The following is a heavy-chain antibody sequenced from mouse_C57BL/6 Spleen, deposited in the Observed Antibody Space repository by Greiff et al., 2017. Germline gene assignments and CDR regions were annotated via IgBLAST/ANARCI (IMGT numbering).Heavy chain of an antibody. J-gene: IGHJ2*01. V-gene: IGHV5-6*01. CDR3: ARPDSSGYEGYFDY. Sequence: EVKLVESGGDLVKPGGSLKLSCAASGFTFSSYGMSWVRQTPDKRLEWVATISSGGSYTYYPDSVKGRFTISRDNAKNTLYLQMSSLKSEDTAMYYCARPDSSGYEGYFDYWGQGTTLTVSS. CDR2: ISSGGSYT. CDR1: GFTFSSYG. D-gene: IGHD3-2*02.